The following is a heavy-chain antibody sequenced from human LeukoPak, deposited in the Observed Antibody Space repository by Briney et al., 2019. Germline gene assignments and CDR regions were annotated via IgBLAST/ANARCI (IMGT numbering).Heavy chain of an antibody. D-gene: IGHD4-17*01. Sequence: PGGSLRLSCAASGFTFSSYSMNWVRQAPGKGLEWVSYISSSSSTIYYADSVKGRFTISRDNAKNSLYLQMNSLRAEDTAVYYCARTNGDYADYWGQGTLVTVSS. CDR3: ARTNGDYADY. V-gene: IGHV3-48*04. CDR1: GFTFSSYS. J-gene: IGHJ4*02. CDR2: ISSSSSTI.